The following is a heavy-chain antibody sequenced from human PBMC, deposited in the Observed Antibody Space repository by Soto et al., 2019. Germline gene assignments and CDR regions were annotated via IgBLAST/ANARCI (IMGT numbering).Heavy chain of an antibody. CDR1: GYSFTSYW. D-gene: IGHD6-19*01. Sequence: GESLQISCKGSGYSFTSYWISWVRQMPVKGLEWMGRIDPSDSYTNYSPSFQGHVTISADKSISTAYLQWSSLKASDTAMYYCARRLLVAGTSLWFDHCGQGTLVAVYS. CDR3: ARRLLVAGTSLWFDH. J-gene: IGHJ5*02. CDR2: IDPSDSYT. V-gene: IGHV5-10-1*01.